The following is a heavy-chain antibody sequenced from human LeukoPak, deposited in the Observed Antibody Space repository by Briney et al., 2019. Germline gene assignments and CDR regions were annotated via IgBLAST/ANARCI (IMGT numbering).Heavy chain of an antibody. CDR3: ARDSGQLLIDY. V-gene: IGHV3-33*01. CDR1: GFTFSSYG. CDR2: IWYDGSNK. Sequence: GRSLRLSCAASGFTFSSYGMHWVRQAPGKGLEWVAVIWYDGSNKYYADSVKGRFTISRDNSKNTLYLQMNSLRAEDTAVYYCARDSGQLLIDYWGQGTLVTVSS. D-gene: IGHD6-6*01. J-gene: IGHJ4*02.